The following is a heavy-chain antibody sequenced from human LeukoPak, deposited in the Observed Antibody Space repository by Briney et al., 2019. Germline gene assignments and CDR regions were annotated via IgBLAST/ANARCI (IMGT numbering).Heavy chain of an antibody. Sequence: ASVKVSCKASGYTFTSYAMNWVRQAPGQGLEWMGWVNTNTGNPTYAQGFTGRFVFSLDTSVSTAYLQISSLKAEDTAVYYCATDGGYCSSTSCYIMGSFDYWGQGTLVTVSS. CDR2: VNTNTGNP. J-gene: IGHJ4*02. CDR1: GYTFTSYA. V-gene: IGHV7-4-1*02. D-gene: IGHD2-2*02. CDR3: ATDGGYCSSTSCYIMGSFDY.